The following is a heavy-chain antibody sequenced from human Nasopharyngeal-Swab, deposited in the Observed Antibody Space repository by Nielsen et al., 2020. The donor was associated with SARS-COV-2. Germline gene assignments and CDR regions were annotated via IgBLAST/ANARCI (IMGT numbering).Heavy chain of an antibody. D-gene: IGHD1-26*01. CDR3: ARGYGSYPYYYGMDV. J-gene: IGHJ6*02. CDR1: GFTFSSYW. V-gene: IGHV3-74*01. Sequence: GGSLRLSCAASGFTFSSYWMHWVRQAPGKGLVWVSRINSDGSSTSCADSVKGRFTISRDNAKNTLYLQMNSLRAEDTAVYYCARGYGSYPYYYGMDVWGQGTTVTVSS. CDR2: INSDGSST.